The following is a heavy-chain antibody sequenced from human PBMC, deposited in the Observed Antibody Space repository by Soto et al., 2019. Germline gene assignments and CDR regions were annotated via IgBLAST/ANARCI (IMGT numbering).Heavy chain of an antibody. V-gene: IGHV4-59*01. CDR1: GGSISSYY. CDR2: IYYSGST. J-gene: IGHJ4*02. CDR3: ARGYGDYVLDY. Sequence: QVQLQESGPGLVKPSETLSLTCTVSGGSISSYYWSWIRQPPGKGLEWIGYIYYSGSTNYNPSLQXRXTXSXNTSKNQFSLKLSSVTAADTAVYYCARGYGDYVLDYWGQGTLVTVSS. D-gene: IGHD4-17*01.